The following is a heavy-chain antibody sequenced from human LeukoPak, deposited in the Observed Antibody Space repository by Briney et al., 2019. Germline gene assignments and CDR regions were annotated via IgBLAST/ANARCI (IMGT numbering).Heavy chain of an antibody. CDR3: ARGLDDYIWGSYRYSFRFDY. J-gene: IGHJ4*02. D-gene: IGHD3-16*02. CDR1: GGSISSGGYY. V-gene: IGHV4-31*03. Sequence: SETLSLTCTVSGGSISSGGYYWSWIRQHPGKGLEWIGYIYYSGSTYYNPSLKSRVTISVDTSKNQFSLKLSSVTAADTAVYYCARGLDDYIWGSYRYSFRFDYWGQGTLVTVSS. CDR2: IYYSGST.